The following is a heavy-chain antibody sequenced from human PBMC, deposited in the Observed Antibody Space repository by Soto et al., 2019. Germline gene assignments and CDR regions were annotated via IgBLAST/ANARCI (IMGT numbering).Heavy chain of an antibody. Sequence: ASVKVSCKASGYTFTSYYMHWVRQAPGQGLEWMGIINPSGGSTSYAQKFQGRVTMTRDTSTSTVYMELSSLRSEDTAVYYCARDPTYLNSPGGAFDIWGQGTMVTVSS. CDR2: INPSGGST. D-gene: IGHD1-7*01. CDR1: GYTFTSYY. V-gene: IGHV1-46*03. J-gene: IGHJ3*02. CDR3: ARDPTYLNSPGGAFDI.